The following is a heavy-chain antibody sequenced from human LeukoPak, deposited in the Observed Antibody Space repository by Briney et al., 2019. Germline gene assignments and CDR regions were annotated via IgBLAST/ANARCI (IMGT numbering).Heavy chain of an antibody. CDR2: ISSSGSTI. Sequence: GGSLRLSCAASGFTFSDYYMSWIRQAPGKGLEWVSYISSSGSTIYYADSVKGRFTISRDNAKNSLYLQMNSLRAEDTAVYYCARKIRRYYYDSRSDYYFDYWGQGTLVTVSS. V-gene: IGHV3-11*01. D-gene: IGHD3-22*01. J-gene: IGHJ4*02. CDR1: GFTFSDYY. CDR3: ARKIRRYYYDSRSDYYFDY.